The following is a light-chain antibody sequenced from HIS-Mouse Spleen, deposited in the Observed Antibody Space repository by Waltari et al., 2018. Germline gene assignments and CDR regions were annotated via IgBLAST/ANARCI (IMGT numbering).Light chain of an antibody. CDR3: SSYTSSSTLE. CDR2: EVS. J-gene: IGLJ2*01. V-gene: IGLV2-14*01. Sequence: QSALTQPASVSGSPGQSITISCTGTSSDVGGYNYVSWYQQHPGKAPKLMIYEVSNRPPGVSTRFSGPRSGNTASLTISGLQAEDEADYYCSSYTSSSTLEIGGGTKLTVL. CDR1: SSDVGGYNY.